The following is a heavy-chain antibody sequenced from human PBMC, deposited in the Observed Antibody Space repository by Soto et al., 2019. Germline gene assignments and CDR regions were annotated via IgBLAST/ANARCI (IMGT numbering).Heavy chain of an antibody. J-gene: IGHJ4*02. D-gene: IGHD4-4*01. V-gene: IGHV3-64D*06. CDR2: ISFNGGDT. CDR3: VKDGAVTFSGWFFDY. CDR1: GFPFSRFA. Sequence: GGSLRLSCSASGFPFSRFAIHWVRQAPGKGLVYVSGISFNGGDTYHADSVKGRFSISRDNFKNTVYLQMSSLRAEDTAVYYCVKDGAVTFSGWFFDYWGQGTPVTVSS.